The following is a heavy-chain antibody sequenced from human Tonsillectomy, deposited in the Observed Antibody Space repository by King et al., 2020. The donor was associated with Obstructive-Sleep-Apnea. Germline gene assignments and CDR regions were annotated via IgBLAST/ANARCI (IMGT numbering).Heavy chain of an antibody. CDR1: GFTVSSNY. D-gene: IGHD3-9*01. CDR2: IYSGGTT. V-gene: IGHV3-66*01. CDR3: ARGHYDILTGYYASP. J-gene: IGHJ5*02. Sequence: VQLVESGGGLVQPGGSLRLSCAASGFTVSSNYMSWVRQAPGKGLEWVSVIYSGGTTYYADSVKGRFTISRDTSKNTLYLQMNSLRAEDTAVYYCARGHYDILTGYYASPWGQGTLVTVSS.